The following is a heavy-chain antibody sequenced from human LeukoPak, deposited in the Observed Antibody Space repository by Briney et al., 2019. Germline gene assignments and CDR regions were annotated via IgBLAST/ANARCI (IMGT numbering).Heavy chain of an antibody. V-gene: IGHV3-30-3*01. CDR2: ISYDGSNK. D-gene: IGHD3-16*01. CDR3: ANLRRGGDRTSYYYYYMDV. J-gene: IGHJ6*03. CDR1: RFTFSSYA. Sequence: GRSLRLSCAASRFTFSSYAMHWVRQAPGKGLEWVAVISYDGSNKYYADSVKGRFTISRDNSKNTLYLQMNSLRAEDTAVYYCANLRRGGDRTSYYYYYMDVWGKGTTVTVSS.